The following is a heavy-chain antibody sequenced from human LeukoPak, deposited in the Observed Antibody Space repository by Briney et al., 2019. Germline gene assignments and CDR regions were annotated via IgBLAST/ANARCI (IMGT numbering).Heavy chain of an antibody. J-gene: IGHJ4*02. D-gene: IGHD2-2*01. V-gene: IGHV3-30*03. Sequence: GRSLRLSCAASGFTFSSYGMHWVRQAPGKGLEWVAVMSFDGSNKYYADCVKGRFTISRDNSKNTLYLQMNSLRAEDTAVYYCARDGVVVVPAANSIAAAGPLDYWGQGTLVTVSS. CDR2: MSFDGSNK. CDR1: GFTFSSYG. CDR3: ARDGVVVVPAANSIAAAGPLDY.